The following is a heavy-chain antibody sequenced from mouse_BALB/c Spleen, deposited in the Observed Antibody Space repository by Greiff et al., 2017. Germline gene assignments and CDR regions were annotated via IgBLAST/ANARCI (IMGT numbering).Heavy chain of an antibody. CDR2: IRSKSNNYAT. CDR3: VRDDYDYDRLAMDY. V-gene: IGHV10S3*01. Sequence: TGGGLVQPKGSLKLSCAASGFTFNTNAMNWVRQAPGKGLEWVARIRSKSNNYATYYADSVKDRFTISRDDSQSMLYLQMNNLKTEDTAMYYCVRDDYDYDRLAMDYWGQGTSVTVSS. CDR1: GFTFNTNA. J-gene: IGHJ4*01. D-gene: IGHD2-4*01.